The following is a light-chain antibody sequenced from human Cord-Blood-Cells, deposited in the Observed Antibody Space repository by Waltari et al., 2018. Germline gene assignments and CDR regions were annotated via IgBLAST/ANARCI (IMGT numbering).Light chain of an antibody. CDR3: SSYAGSNRV. CDR2: EVS. J-gene: IGLJ2*01. CDR1: SSDVGGYNY. V-gene: IGLV2-8*01. Sequence: QSALTQPPSASGSPGQSATISCTRTSSDVGGYNYASWYQQHPGKAPKLMIDEVSKRPSGVPDRFSGSKSGNTASLTVSGLQAEDEADYYCSSYAGSNRVFGGGTKLTVL.